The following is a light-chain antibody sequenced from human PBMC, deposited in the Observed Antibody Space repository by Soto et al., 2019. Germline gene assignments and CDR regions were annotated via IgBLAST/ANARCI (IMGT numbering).Light chain of an antibody. CDR3: QEYYSPPGT. V-gene: IGKV4-1*01. Sequence: DIVMTQSPDSLAVSLGERATINCKSSRRVLNSPHNKNYLAWYQQKPGQPPKLLIYWASTRVAGVPDRFSGSGSGTDYTGNISTLPAEDVAVYDYQEYYSPPGTVGHGTKV. CDR2: WAS. J-gene: IGKJ1*01. CDR1: RRVLNSPHNKNY.